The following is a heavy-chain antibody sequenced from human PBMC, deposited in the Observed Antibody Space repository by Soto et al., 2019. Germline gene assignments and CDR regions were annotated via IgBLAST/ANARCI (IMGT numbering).Heavy chain of an antibody. V-gene: IGHV3-53*02. D-gene: IGHD2-8*01. CDR3: ARERDGHNPNWFDL. J-gene: IGHJ5*02. Sequence: EVQVVETGGGLIQPGGSLRLSCAVSVFTVSSNYMSWVRQPPGKGPEWVSDIYSGGSTDYADSVKGRFTISRDNSKNTLYLQMNSLRAEDTAVYYCARERDGHNPNWFDLWGQGTLVTVSS. CDR2: IYSGGST. CDR1: VFTVSSNY.